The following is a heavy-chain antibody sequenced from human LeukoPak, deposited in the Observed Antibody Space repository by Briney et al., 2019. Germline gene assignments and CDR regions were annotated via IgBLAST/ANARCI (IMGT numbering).Heavy chain of an antibody. CDR3: ARPRYSGSYYLTY. CDR2: ISAYNGNT. D-gene: IGHD1-26*01. Sequence: GASVKVSCKASGYTFTSYGISWVRQAPGQGLEWMGWISAYNGNTNYAQKLQGRVTITRDTSASTAYMELSSLRSEDTAVYYCARPRYSGSYYLTYWGQGTLVTVSS. V-gene: IGHV1-18*01. J-gene: IGHJ4*02. CDR1: GYTFTSYG.